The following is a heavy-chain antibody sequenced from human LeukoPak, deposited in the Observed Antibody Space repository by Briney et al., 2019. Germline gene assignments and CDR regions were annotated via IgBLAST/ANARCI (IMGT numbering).Heavy chain of an antibody. CDR2: IYPGDSDT. J-gene: IGHJ4*02. D-gene: IGHD2-2*02. V-gene: IGHV5-51*01. CDR1: GYRFTGYW. CDR3: ARGTLGYCSSTSCYNLDY. Sequence: GESLKISCKGSGYRFTGYWIGWVRQMPGKGLEWMGIIYPGDSDTRYSPSFQGQVTISADKSISTAYLQWSSLKASDTAMYYCARGTLGYCSSTSCYNLDYWGQGTLVTVSS.